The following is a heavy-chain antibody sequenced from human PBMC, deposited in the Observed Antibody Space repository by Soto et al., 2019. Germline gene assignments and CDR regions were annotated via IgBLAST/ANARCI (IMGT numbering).Heavy chain of an antibody. Sequence: TLSLTCTVSGGSISSGGYYWSWIRQHPGKGLEWIGYIYYSGSTYYNPSLKSRVTISVDTSKNQFSLKLSSVTAADTAVYYCARDKSGYSYYYFDYWGQGTLVTVSS. CDR1: GGSISSGGYY. CDR2: IYYSGST. J-gene: IGHJ4*02. V-gene: IGHV4-31*03. CDR3: ARDKSGYSYYYFDY. D-gene: IGHD5-18*01.